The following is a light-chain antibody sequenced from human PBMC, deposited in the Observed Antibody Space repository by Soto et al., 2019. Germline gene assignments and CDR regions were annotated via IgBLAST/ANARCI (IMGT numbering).Light chain of an antibody. CDR1: QSVSSN. CDR2: GAS. J-gene: IGKJ4*01. Sequence: IAMTQSPATLSVSPGERATLSCRASQSVSSNLAWYQQKPGQAPRLLIYGASTRATGIPARFSGSGSGTEFTLTISSLQSEDFAVYYCQQYNNWPPLTFSGGTKVEIK. V-gene: IGKV3D-15*01. CDR3: QQYNNWPPLT.